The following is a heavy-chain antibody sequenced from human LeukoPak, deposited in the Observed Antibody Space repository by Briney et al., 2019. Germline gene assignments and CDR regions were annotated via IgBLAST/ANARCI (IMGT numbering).Heavy chain of an antibody. CDR1: GYTFTGYY. V-gene: IGHV1-2*02. Sequence: ASVKVSCKASGYTFTGYYMHWVRQAPGQGLEWMGWINPNSGGTNYAQKFQGRVTMTRDTSISTAYMELSRLRSDDTAVYYCARAYGSGSRWGGNYYYYYMDVWGKGTTVTISS. J-gene: IGHJ6*03. CDR2: INPNSGGT. CDR3: ARAYGSGSRWGGNYYYYYMDV. D-gene: IGHD3-10*01.